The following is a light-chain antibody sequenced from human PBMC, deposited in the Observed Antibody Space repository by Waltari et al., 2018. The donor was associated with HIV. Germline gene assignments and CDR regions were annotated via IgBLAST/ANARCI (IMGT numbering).Light chain of an antibody. CDR1: DLISNY. CDR3: LQTYTNPRT. V-gene: IGKV1-39*01. J-gene: IGKJ1*01. CDR2: GAS. Sequence: DTEMTQSPSSLSASVGDRVTITCRASDLISNYLSWYQQTPGKAPKLLIYGASSLHSGAPSRFGGSQSGTDFTLTISGLQPEDSASYYCLQTYTNPRTFGQGTKVEVK.